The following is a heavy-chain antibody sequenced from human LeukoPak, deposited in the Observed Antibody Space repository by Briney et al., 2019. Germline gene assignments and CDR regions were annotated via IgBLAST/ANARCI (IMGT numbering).Heavy chain of an antibody. J-gene: IGHJ4*02. CDR1: GFTVSNNY. D-gene: IGHD5-12*01. CDR2: IYSGGST. CDR3: ARAVSNGYAAY. V-gene: IGHV3-53*01. Sequence: PGGSLRLSCAASGFTVSNNYMNWVRQAPGKGLEWVSLIYSGGSTYYADSVKGRFTISRDNSKNTLYLQMNSLRDEDTAVYYCARAVSNGYAAYWGQGTLVTVSS.